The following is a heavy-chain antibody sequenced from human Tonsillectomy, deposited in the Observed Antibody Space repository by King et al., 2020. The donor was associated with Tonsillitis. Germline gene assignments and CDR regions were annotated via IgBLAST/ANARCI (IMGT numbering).Heavy chain of an antibody. CDR2: ISSSCSTI. V-gene: IGHV3-11*01. D-gene: IGHD3-9*01. CDR3: AKDYRLGYYYYYMDV. Sequence: VQLVESGGGLVKPAGSRRLSCAASGFTFSDYYMSWIRQAPGKGLEWLSYISSSCSTIYYADSVKGRFTISRDNAKNSLYLQMNSLRAEDTAVYYCAKDYRLGYYYYYMDVWGKGTTVTVSS. J-gene: IGHJ6*03. CDR1: GFTFSDYY.